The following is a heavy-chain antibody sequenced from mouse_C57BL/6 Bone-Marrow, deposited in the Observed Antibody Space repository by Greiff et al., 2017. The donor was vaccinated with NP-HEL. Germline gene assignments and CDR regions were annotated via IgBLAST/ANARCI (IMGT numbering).Heavy chain of an antibody. V-gene: IGHV5S21*01. Sequence: EVKLVESGEGLVKPGGSLKLSCAASGFTFSSYAMSWVRQTPEKRLEWVAYISSGGDYIYYADTVKGRFTISRDNARNTLYLQMSSLKSEDTAMYYCTRRPSTVVSLYAMDDWGQGTSVTVSS. CDR1: GFTFSSYA. CDR3: TRRPSTVVSLYAMDD. D-gene: IGHD1-1*01. J-gene: IGHJ4*01. CDR2: ISSGGDYI.